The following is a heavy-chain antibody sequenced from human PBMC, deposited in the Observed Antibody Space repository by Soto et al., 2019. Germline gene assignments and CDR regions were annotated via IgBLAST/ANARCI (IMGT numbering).Heavy chain of an antibody. CDR3: VIDRLIVAVSVGRMDV. CDR1: GDTFIGYS. V-gene: IGHV1-69*01. D-gene: IGHD6-19*01. J-gene: IGHJ6*02. Sequence: QVQLVQSGAEVKKPGTSVRVSCKASGDTFIGYSISWVRQAPGQGLEWMGWVIPTQRTTKYARRFQGRVTMSVDPFASTTYMELSSLRPEDTALYYCVIDRLIVAVSVGRMDVWGQGTTVTVSS. CDR2: VIPTQRTT.